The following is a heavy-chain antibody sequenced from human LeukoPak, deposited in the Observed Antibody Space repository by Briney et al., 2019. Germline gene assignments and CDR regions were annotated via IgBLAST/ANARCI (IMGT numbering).Heavy chain of an antibody. CDR2: IIPIFGTA. CDR3: ATRLLWFGELSD. J-gene: IGHJ4*02. V-gene: IGHV1-69*05. CDR1: GGTFSSYA. Sequence: SVKVSCKASGGTFSSYAISWVRQAPGQGLEWMGRIIPIFGTANYAQKFQGRVTITTDESTGTAYMELSSLRSEDTAVYYCATRLLWFGELSDWGQGTLVTVSS. D-gene: IGHD3-10*01.